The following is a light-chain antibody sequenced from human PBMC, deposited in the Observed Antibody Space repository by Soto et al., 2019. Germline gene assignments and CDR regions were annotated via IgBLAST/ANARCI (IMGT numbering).Light chain of an antibody. CDR1: QNIGRD. CDR2: AAS. Sequence: DIQMTQAPSSLSASVGDRVTITCRASQNIGRDLNWYQHEPGKAPKLLISAASKLQSGVPSRFSGSGSGTDFTLTISSLQHEDFATYFCQQSYNTVFTFGQGTRLEIK. J-gene: IGKJ5*01. V-gene: IGKV1-39*01. CDR3: QQSYNTVFT.